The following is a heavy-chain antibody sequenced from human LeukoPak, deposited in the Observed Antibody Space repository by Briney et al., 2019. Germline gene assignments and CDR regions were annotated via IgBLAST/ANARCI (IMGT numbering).Heavy chain of an antibody. CDR1: GYTFTSYG. D-gene: IGHD3-22*01. CDR3: ARAYIGYYDSSGPPLRAFDI. V-gene: IGHV1-18*01. Sequence: ASVKVSCKASGYTFTSYGISWVRQAPGQGLEWMGWISAYNGNTNYAQKLQGRVTMTTDTSTSTAYMELRSLRSDDTAVYYCARAYIGYYDSSGPPLRAFDIWGQETMVTVSS. J-gene: IGHJ3*02. CDR2: ISAYNGNT.